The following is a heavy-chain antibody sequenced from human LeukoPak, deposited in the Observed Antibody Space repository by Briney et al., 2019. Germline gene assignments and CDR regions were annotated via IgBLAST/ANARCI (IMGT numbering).Heavy chain of an antibody. D-gene: IGHD6-13*01. CDR2: INHSGST. CDR1: GGSFSGYY. J-gene: IGHJ2*01. CDR3: ARVYYSNSYDYWYFDL. Sequence: SETLSLTCAVYGGSFSGYYWSWIRQPPGKGLEWIGEINHSGSTNYNPSLKSQVTISVDTSKNQFSLKLSSVTAADTAVYYCARVYYSNSYDYWYFDLWGRGTLVTVSS. V-gene: IGHV4-34*01.